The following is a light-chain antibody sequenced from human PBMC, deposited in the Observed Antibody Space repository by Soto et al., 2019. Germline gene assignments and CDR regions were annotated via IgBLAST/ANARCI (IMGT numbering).Light chain of an antibody. CDR2: DVS. CDR3: SSYISSRTPHV. Sequence: QLVLTQPASVSGSPGQSITISCTGTNSDVGGYNYVSWYQQYPGKAPKLMIYDVSNRPSGVSNRFSGSKSGNTASLTVSGLQAEDEADYYCSSYISSRTPHVFGTGTKLTVL. CDR1: NSDVGGYNY. V-gene: IGLV2-14*01. J-gene: IGLJ1*01.